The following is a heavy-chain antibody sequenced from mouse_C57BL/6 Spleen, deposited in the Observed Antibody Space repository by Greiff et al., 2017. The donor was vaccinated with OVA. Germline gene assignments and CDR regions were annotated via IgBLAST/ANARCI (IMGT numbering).Heavy chain of an antibody. V-gene: IGHV10-1*01. J-gene: IGHJ4*01. D-gene: IGHD1-1*01. CDR2: IRSKSNNYAT. Sequence: EVQLQESGGGLVQPKGSLTLSCAASGFSFNTYAMNWVRQAPGKGLEWVARIRSKSNNYATYYADSVKDRFTISRDDSESMLYLQMNNLKTEDTAMYYCVRHDTTVGAMDYWGQGTTVTVSS. CDR1: GFSFNTYA. CDR3: VRHDTTVGAMDY.